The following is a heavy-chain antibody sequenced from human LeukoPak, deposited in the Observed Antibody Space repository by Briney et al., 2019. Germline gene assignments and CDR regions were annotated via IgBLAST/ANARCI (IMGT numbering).Heavy chain of an antibody. V-gene: IGHV3-21*01. CDR2: ISSSSSYI. D-gene: IGHD4-17*01. J-gene: IGHJ4*02. CDR3: ARDSDYGDQIDY. Sequence: GGSLRLSYAASGFTFSSYSMNWVRQAPGKGLEWVSSISSSSSYIYYADSVKGRFTISRDNAKNSLYLQMNSLRAEDTAVYYCARDSDYGDQIDYWGQGTLVTVSS. CDR1: GFTFSSYS.